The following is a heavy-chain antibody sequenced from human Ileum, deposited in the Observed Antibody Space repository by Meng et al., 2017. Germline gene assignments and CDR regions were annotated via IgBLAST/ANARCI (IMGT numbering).Heavy chain of an antibody. V-gene: IGHV4-4*02. CDR1: GGYISSSIR. CDR3: ARGVVSGSHYNTY. J-gene: IGHJ4*02. D-gene: IGHD3-10*01. CDR2: IHHSGTT. Sequence: QVQLPESGLGLVKTSGTLSLTCAVSGGYISSSIRWSWVRQPPEKGLEWIGEIHHSGTTNYSPSLKSRLTISVDKSKNQFSLKLQSVTAADTAVYFCARGVVSGSHYNTYWGQGILVTVSS.